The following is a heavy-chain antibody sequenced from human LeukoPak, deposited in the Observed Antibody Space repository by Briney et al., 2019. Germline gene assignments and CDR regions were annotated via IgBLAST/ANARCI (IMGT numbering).Heavy chain of an antibody. J-gene: IGHJ3*02. CDR2: INHSGST. CDR1: SGPFSGYY. D-gene: IGHD6-19*01. Sequence: SETLSLTCAVYSGPFSGYYWSWIRQPPGKGLEWIGEINHSGSTNYNPSLKSRVTISVDTSKNQFSLKLSSVTAADTAVYYCARGSSGWYADAFDIWGQGTMVTVSS. CDR3: ARGSSGWYADAFDI. V-gene: IGHV4-34*01.